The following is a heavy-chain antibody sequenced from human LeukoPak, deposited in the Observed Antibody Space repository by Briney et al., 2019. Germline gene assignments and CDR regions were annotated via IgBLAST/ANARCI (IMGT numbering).Heavy chain of an antibody. CDR2: IYSGGST. CDR3: ARAIGDPFDY. Sequence: GGSLRLSCAAYGFTVSSNYMSWVRQAPGKGLEWVSVIYSGGSTYYADSVKGRFTISRDNSKNTLYLQMNSLRAEDTAVYYCARAIGDPFDYWGQGTLVTVSS. D-gene: IGHD3-10*01. CDR1: GFTVSSNY. J-gene: IGHJ4*02. V-gene: IGHV3-53*01.